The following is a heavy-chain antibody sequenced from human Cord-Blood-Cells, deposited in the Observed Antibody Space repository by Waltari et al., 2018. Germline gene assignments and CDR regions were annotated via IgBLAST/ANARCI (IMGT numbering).Heavy chain of an antibody. V-gene: IGHV4-34*01. CDR1: GGSFSGYY. Sequence: QVQLQQWGAGLLKPSETLSLTCAVYGGSFSGYYWSWIRQPPGKGLEWIGEINHSGSTNYSPSLKSRVTISVDTSKNQFSLKLSSVTAADTAVYYCARGPDQYSSSPFDYWGQGTLVTVSS. D-gene: IGHD6-6*01. J-gene: IGHJ4*02. CDR3: ARGPDQYSSSPFDY. CDR2: INHSGST.